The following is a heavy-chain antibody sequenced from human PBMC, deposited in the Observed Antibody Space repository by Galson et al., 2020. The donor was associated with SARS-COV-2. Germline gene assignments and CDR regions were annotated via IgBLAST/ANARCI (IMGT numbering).Heavy chain of an antibody. Sequence: SETLSLTCTVSGGSISSGGYYWSWIRQHPGKGLEWIGYIYYSGSTYYNPSLKSRVTISVDTSKNQFSLKLSSVTAADTAVYYCARVGMPDYGDAVGEAFDYWGQGTLVTVSS. V-gene: IGHV4-31*03. CDR1: GGSISSGGYY. CDR3: ARVGMPDYGDAVGEAFDY. D-gene: IGHD4-17*01. CDR2: IYYSGST. J-gene: IGHJ4*02.